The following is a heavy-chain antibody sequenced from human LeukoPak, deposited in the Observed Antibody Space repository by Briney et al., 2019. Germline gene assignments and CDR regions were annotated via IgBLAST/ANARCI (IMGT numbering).Heavy chain of an antibody. Sequence: GGSLRLSCAASGFTFSSYWMSWVRQAPGKGLEWVSVIYSGGSTYYADSVKGRFTISRDNSKNTLYLQMNSLRAEDTAVYYCARTSSGWYFDYWGQGTLVTVSS. D-gene: IGHD6-19*01. J-gene: IGHJ4*02. CDR1: GFTFSSYW. V-gene: IGHV3-66*01. CDR2: IYSGGST. CDR3: ARTSSGWYFDY.